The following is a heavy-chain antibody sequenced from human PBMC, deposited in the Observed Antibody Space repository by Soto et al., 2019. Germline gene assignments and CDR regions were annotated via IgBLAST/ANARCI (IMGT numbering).Heavy chain of an antibody. CDR1: GGSISSSNW. CDR2: IYHSGST. D-gene: IGHD3-9*01. Sequence: QVQLQESGPGLVKPSGTLSLTCAVSGGSISSSNWWSWVRQPPGKGLEWIGEIYHSGSTNYNPSLKSRVTISVDKSKNQFSLKLSSVTAADTAVYYCARGGRRYVDWLSQWFDPWGQGTLVTVSS. V-gene: IGHV4-4*02. J-gene: IGHJ5*02. CDR3: ARGGRRYVDWLSQWFDP.